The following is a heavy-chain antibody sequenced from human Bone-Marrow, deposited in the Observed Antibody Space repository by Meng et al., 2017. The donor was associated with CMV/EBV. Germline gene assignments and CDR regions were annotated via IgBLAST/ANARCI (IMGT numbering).Heavy chain of an antibody. CDR3: ARVKKGMAMFDY. D-gene: IGHD6-13*01. J-gene: IGHJ4*02. Sequence: PRQESGTGLVKPSQTLSLTCTVSGGSISSGSYYWSWIRQPPGKGLEWIGSIYYSGSTYYNPSLKSRVTISVDTSKNQFSLKLSSVTAADTAVYYCARVKKGMAMFDYWGQGTLVTVSS. CDR2: IYYSGST. V-gene: IGHV4-39*07. CDR1: GGSISSGSYY.